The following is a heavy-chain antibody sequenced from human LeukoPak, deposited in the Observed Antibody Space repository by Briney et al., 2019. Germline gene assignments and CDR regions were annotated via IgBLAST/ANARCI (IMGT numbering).Heavy chain of an antibody. V-gene: IGHV3-30*18. CDR2: ISYDGSNK. D-gene: IGHD4-17*01. CDR1: GFTFSSYG. Sequence: GGSLRLSCAASGFTFSSYGMHWVRQAPGKGVEWVAVISYDGSNKYYADSVKGRFTISRDNSKNTLYLQMNSLRAEDTAVYYCAKDLVSYGDHIFDYWGQGTLVTVSS. CDR3: AKDLVSYGDHIFDY. J-gene: IGHJ4*02.